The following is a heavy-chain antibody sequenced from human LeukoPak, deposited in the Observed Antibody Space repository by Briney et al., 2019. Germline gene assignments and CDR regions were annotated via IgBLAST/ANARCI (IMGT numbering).Heavy chain of an antibody. J-gene: IGHJ5*02. D-gene: IGHD6-13*01. CDR2: IRYDGSNK. CDR1: GFTFSSYG. CDR3: ARDPRIAAAGTDWFDP. Sequence: GGSLRLSCAASGFTFSSYGMHWVRQAPGKGLEWVAFIRYDGSNKYYADSVKGRFTISRDNSKNTLYLQMNSLRAEDTAVYYCARDPRIAAAGTDWFDPWGQGTLVTVSS. V-gene: IGHV3-30*02.